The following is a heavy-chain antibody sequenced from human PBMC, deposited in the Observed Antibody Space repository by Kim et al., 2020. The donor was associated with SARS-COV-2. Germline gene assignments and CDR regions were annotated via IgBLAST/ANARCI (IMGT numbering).Heavy chain of an antibody. Sequence: SYNPSRKGRVTISVDTAKNQSALKLSSVTAADTAVYYCASSSGTGSATDYWGQGTLVTVSS. CDR3: ASSSGTGSATDY. V-gene: IGHV4-39*01. D-gene: IGHD1-1*01. J-gene: IGHJ4*02.